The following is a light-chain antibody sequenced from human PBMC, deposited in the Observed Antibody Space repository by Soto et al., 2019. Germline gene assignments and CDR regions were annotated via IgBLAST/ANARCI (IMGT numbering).Light chain of an antibody. CDR1: QSVFSN. V-gene: IGKV3-15*01. Sequence: EIVMTQSPATLSVSPGERTTLSCRASQSVFSNLAWYQQKPGQAPWLLIYGASTRATGIPAGFSGSGSGTEFTLTISSLQSEDFALYYCQQYNNWPPYTFGQGTKLEI. CDR2: GAS. J-gene: IGKJ2*01. CDR3: QQYNNWPPYT.